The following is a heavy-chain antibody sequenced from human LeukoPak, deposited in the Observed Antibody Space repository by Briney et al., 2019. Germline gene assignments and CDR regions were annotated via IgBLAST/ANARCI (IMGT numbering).Heavy chain of an antibody. D-gene: IGHD1-7*01. Sequence: PSETLSLTCTVSGGSISSSSYYWGWIRQPPGKGLEWIGSIYYSGSTYYNPSLKSRVTISVDTSKNQFSLKLSSVTAADTAVYYCARWVGSRNYGWLNYWGQGTLVTVSS. CDR2: IYYSGST. CDR3: ARWVGSRNYGWLNY. J-gene: IGHJ4*02. V-gene: IGHV4-39*07. CDR1: GGSISSSSYY.